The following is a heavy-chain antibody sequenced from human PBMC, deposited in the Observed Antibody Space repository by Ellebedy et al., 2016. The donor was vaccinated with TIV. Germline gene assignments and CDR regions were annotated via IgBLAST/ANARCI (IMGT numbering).Heavy chain of an antibody. CDR1: GFIFSDFQ. J-gene: IGHJ5*02. V-gene: IGHV3-11*01. CDR3: ARDTRFIDHQHNWFDP. Sequence: GESLKISCAASGFIFSDFQMSWIRQAPGKGLECISYISNSGATVYYTDSVKGRFTISRDNARKSLYLQLNNLRAEDTAVYDCARDTRFIDHQHNWFDPWGQGTLVTVSS. D-gene: IGHD3-9*01. CDR2: ISNSGATV.